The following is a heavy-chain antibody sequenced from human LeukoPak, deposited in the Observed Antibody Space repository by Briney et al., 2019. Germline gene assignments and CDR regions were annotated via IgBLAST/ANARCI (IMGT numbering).Heavy chain of an antibody. J-gene: IGHJ4*02. V-gene: IGHV5-10-1*01. D-gene: IGHD2-2*01. CDR3: ARVEYQLLGLDY. CDR2: IDPSDSYT. Sequence: GESLKISCKGSGYSSTSYWISWVRQMPGKGLEWMGRIDPSDSYTNYSPSFQGHVTISADKSISTAYLQWSSLKASDTAMYYCARVEYQLLGLDYWGQGTLVTVSS. CDR1: GYSSTSYW.